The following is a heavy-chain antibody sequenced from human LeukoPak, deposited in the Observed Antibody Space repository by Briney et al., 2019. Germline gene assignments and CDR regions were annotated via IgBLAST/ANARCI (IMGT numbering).Heavy chain of an antibody. D-gene: IGHD1-7*01. Sequence: GRSLRLSCAASGFTFSSYGMYWVRQAPGKGLEWVTVISYDGSNKYYADSVKGRFTISRDNSKNTLYLQMNSLRAEDTAVYYCAKESRTGTTQDCWGQGTLVTVSS. J-gene: IGHJ4*02. V-gene: IGHV3-30*18. CDR1: GFTFSSYG. CDR3: AKESRTGTTQDC. CDR2: ISYDGSNK.